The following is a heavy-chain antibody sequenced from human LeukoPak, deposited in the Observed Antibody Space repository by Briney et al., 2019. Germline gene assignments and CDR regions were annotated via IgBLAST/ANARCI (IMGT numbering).Heavy chain of an antibody. D-gene: IGHD4-17*01. CDR3: ARDSYGDHLLDY. CDR2: IYYSGST. V-gene: IGHV4-59*01. Sequence: PSETLSLTCTVSGGSISSYYWSWIRQPPGKGLEWIGYIYYSGSTNYNPSLKSRVTISVDTSKNQFSLKLSSVTAADTAVYYCARDSYGDHLLDYWGQGTLVTVSS. CDR1: GGSISSYY. J-gene: IGHJ4*02.